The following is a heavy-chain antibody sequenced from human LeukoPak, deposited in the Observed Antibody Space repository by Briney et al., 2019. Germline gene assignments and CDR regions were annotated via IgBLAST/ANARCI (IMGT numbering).Heavy chain of an antibody. CDR2: ISSSSSYI. CDR1: GFTFSSYS. CDR3: ASLSDSSEIVAFDI. Sequence: GGSLRLPCAASGFTFSSYSMNWVRQAPGKGLEWVSSISSSSSYIYYADSVKGRFTISRDNAKNSLYLQMNSLRAEDTAVYYCASLSDSSEIVAFDIWGQGTMVTVSS. V-gene: IGHV3-21*01. J-gene: IGHJ3*02. D-gene: IGHD3-22*01.